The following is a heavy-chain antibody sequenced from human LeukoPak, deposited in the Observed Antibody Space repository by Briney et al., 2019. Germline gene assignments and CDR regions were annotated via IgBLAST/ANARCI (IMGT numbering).Heavy chain of an antibody. CDR2: ISYDGSNK. CDR3: ARGGVYSSGSYYLYYFDY. V-gene: IGHV3-30-3*01. J-gene: IGHJ4*02. D-gene: IGHD6-19*01. CDR1: GFTFSSYA. Sequence: GGSLRLSCVASGFTFSSYAMHWVRQAPGKGLEWVTLISYDGSNKYYADSVKGRFTISRDNSKNTLYLQMNSLRAEDTAVYYCARGGVYSSGSYYLYYFDYWGQGTLVTVSS.